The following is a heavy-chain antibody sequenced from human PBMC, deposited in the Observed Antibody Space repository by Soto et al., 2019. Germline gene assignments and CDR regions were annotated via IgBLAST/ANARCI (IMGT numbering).Heavy chain of an antibody. CDR2: INSDGSST. Sequence: GSLRLSCAASGFTFSSYWMHWVRQAPGKGLVWVSRINSDGSSTSYADSVKGRFTISRDNAKNTLYLQMNSLRAEDTAVHYCARDDYYDSAPLGMDVWGQGTTVTVSS. V-gene: IGHV3-74*01. CDR3: ARDDYYDSAPLGMDV. D-gene: IGHD3-22*01. CDR1: GFTFSSYW. J-gene: IGHJ6*02.